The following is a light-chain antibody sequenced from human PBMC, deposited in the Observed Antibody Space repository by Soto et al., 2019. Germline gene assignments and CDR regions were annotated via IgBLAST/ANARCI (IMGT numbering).Light chain of an antibody. J-gene: IGLJ1*01. CDR3: QTWGTGIRV. CDR1: SGHSSYA. V-gene: IGLV4-69*02. CDR2: LNSDGSH. Sequence: QPVLTQSPSASASLGASVKLTCALSSGHSSYAITWLQQQPEKGPRYLMKLNSDGSHSKGDGIPDRFSGSSSGAERYLTISGLPSEDEADYYCQTWGTGIRVFGTGTKLTVL.